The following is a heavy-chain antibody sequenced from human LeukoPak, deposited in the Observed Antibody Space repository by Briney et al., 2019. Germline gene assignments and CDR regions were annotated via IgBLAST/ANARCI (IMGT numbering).Heavy chain of an antibody. V-gene: IGHV1-8*01. CDR2: MNPNSGNT. D-gene: IGHD3-3*01. CDR3: SLRNYDFWSGYYTGDYYYGMDV. CDR1: GYTFTSYD. J-gene: IGHJ6*02. Sequence: GASVKVSCKASGYTFTSYDINLVRQATGQGLEWMGWMNPNSGNTGYAQKFQGRVTMTRNTSISTAYMELSSLRSEDTAVYYCSLRNYDFWSGYYTGDYYYGMDVWGQGTTVTVSS.